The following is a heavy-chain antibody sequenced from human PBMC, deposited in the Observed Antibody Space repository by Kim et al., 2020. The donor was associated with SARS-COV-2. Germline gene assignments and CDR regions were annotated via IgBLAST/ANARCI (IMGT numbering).Heavy chain of an antibody. V-gene: IGHV1-18*01. Sequence: QKPQGRVTMTTDTSKSTAYMELRSLRSDDTAVYYCARDRRSSSWYGGFDYWGQGTLVTVSS. CDR3: ARDRRSSSWYGGFDY. J-gene: IGHJ4*02. D-gene: IGHD6-13*01.